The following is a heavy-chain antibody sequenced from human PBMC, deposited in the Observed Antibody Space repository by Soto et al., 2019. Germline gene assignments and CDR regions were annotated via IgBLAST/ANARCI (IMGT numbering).Heavy chain of an antibody. V-gene: IGHV1-18*01. J-gene: IGHJ5*02. CDR1: GDTFTNFG. Sequence: HLVQSGPEVKKPGASITVSCKTSGDTFTNFGLSWVRQAPGQGLEWMGWIATYNSNRNYAQKFQGRLILTTDTSTSTAYMELKSLGHDDTAVYHCARVLRGVVNWFVPWGQGTLVTVSS. CDR3: ARVLRGVVNWFVP. D-gene: IGHD3-10*01. CDR2: IATYNSNR.